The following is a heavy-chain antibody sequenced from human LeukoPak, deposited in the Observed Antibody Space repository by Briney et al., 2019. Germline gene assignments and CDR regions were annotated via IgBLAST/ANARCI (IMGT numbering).Heavy chain of an antibody. V-gene: IGHV1-69*05. D-gene: IGHD1-26*01. CDR1: GGTLSSYA. CDR2: IIPIFGTA. Sequence: ASVKISCKASGGTLSSYAISCVRQAPGQGLEWMGGIIPIFGTANYAQKFQGRVTITTDESTSTAYMELSSLRSEDTAVYYCARDWGWIVGVGATSYYYYMDVWGKGTTVTVSS. J-gene: IGHJ6*03. CDR3: ARDWGWIVGVGATSYYYYMDV.